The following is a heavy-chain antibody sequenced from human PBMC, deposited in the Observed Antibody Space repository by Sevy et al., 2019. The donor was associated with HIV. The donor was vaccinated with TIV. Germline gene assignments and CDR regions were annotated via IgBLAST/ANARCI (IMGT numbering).Heavy chain of an antibody. CDR2: ISSSSSYI. Sequence: GGSLRLSCAASGFTFSSYSMNWVRQAPGKGLEWVSSISSSSSYIYYADSVKGRYTISRDNAKTSLYLQMNSLRAEDTAVYYCARELTTAVTAKGNYYYGMDVWGQGTTVTVSS. J-gene: IGHJ6*02. CDR3: ARELTTAVTAKGNYYYGMDV. D-gene: IGHD4-17*01. CDR1: GFTFSSYS. V-gene: IGHV3-21*01.